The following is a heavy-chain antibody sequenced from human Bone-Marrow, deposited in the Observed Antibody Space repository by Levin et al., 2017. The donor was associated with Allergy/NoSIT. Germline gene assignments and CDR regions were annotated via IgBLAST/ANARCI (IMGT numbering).Heavy chain of an antibody. CDR1: GDSIRSGAYS. J-gene: IGHJ6*02. CDR2: IFQSGRT. Sequence: SETLSLTCTVSGDSIRSGAYSWNWIRQPPGKGLEWIGYIFQSGRTYYNQSLKSRVTISIDRSKNQFSLKLNSVTAADTAVYYCARDRPGDYYGMDVWGQVTTVIVSS. CDR3: ARDRPGDYYGMDV. V-gene: IGHV4-30-2*01.